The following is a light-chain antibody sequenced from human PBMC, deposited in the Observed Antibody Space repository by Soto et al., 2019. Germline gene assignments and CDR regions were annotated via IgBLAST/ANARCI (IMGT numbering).Light chain of an antibody. CDR2: GVS. V-gene: IGKV3-20*01. J-gene: IGKJ1*01. CDR1: QSVSSNY. CDR3: QQYGGAPWT. Sequence: EIVLTQSPGTLSLSPGERATLSCRASQSVSSNYLAWFQQRPGQPPRLLISGVSSRATGIPDRFSGSGSGTDFSLTIRRLEPEDFAVYHCQQYGGAPWTFGQGTKVEIK.